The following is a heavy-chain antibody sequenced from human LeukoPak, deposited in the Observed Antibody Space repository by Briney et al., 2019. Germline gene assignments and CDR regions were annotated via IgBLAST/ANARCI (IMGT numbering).Heavy chain of an antibody. D-gene: IGHD3-3*01. CDR1: GGSISSYY. J-gene: IGHJ4*02. Sequence: SETLSLTCTVSGGSISSYYWSWIRQPPGKGLEWIGYIYYSGSTNYNPSLKSRVTISVDTSKNQFSLKLSSVTAADTAVYYCASDPGGYDFWSGYRMGTFDYWGQGTLVTVSS. CDR3: ASDPGGYDFWSGYRMGTFDY. V-gene: IGHV4-59*01. CDR2: IYYSGST.